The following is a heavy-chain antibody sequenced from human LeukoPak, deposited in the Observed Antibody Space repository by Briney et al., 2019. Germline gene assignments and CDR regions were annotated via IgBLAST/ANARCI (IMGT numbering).Heavy chain of an antibody. Sequence: PGGSLRLSCAASGFTFSSYAMSWVRQAPGKGLEWVSAISGSGGSTYYADSVKGRFTISRDNSKNTLYLQMNSLRAEDTAVYYCARELSIVGATTHFDYWGQGTLVTVSS. D-gene: IGHD1-26*01. CDR1: GFTFSSYA. CDR3: ARELSIVGATTHFDY. CDR2: ISGSGGST. J-gene: IGHJ4*02. V-gene: IGHV3-23*01.